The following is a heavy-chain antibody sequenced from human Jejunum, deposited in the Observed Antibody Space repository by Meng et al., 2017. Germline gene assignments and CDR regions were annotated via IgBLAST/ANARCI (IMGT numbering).Heavy chain of an antibody. J-gene: IGHJ4*02. Sequence: QVQRKRGGGGLLKPSTILPPTCADSGGFLNDFYMSLIRQPPGEGLEWIGEISHSGSTNYNPSLKSRVTISVDRSQNQLSLKLTSVAGTDTAVYFCAIALGGYGDSGFAYWGQGALVTVSS. D-gene: IGHD4-17*01. CDR2: ISHSGST. CDR3: AIALGGYGDSGFAY. V-gene: IGHV4-34*01. CDR1: GGFLNDFY.